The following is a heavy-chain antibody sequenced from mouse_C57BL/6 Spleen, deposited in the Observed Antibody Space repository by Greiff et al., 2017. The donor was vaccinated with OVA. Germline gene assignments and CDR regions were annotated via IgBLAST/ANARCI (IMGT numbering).Heavy chain of an antibody. CDR2: IRNKANGYTT. CDR3: ARYGWEEGWFAY. D-gene: IGHD4-1*01. CDR1: GFTFTDYY. J-gene: IGHJ3*01. Sequence: EVQRVESGGGLVQPGGSLSLSCAASGFTFTDYYMSWVRQPPGKALEWLGFIRNKANGYTTEYSASVKGRFTISRDNSQSILYLQMNALRAEDSATYYCARYGWEEGWFAYWGQGTLVTVSA. V-gene: IGHV7-3*01.